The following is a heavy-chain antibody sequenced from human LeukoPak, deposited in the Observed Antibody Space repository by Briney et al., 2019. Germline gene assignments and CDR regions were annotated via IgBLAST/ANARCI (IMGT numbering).Heavy chain of an antibody. CDR2: INPNSGGT. Sequence: GASVKVSCKASGYTFTNNYMHWVRQAPGQGLEWMGWINPNSGGTNYAQKFQGRVTMTRDTSISTAYMELSRLRSDDTAVYYCARDGYYDSRGYAYWYFDLWGRGTLVTVSS. J-gene: IGHJ2*01. D-gene: IGHD3-22*01. CDR3: ARDGYYDSRGYAYWYFDL. V-gene: IGHV1-2*02. CDR1: GYTFTNNY.